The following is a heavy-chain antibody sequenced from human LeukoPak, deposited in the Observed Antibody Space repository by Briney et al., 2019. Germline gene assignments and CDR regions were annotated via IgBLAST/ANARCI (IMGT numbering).Heavy chain of an antibody. D-gene: IGHD2-2*01. CDR3: ARRRSSISWGFDP. J-gene: IGHJ5*02. V-gene: IGHV5-51*01. CDR1: GYSFTSYW. CDR2: IYPGDSDT. Sequence: GESLKISCKGSGYSFTSYWIGWVRQVPGKGLEWMGIIYPGDSDTRYSPSFQGQVTISADKSISTAYLQWSSLKASDTAMYYCARRRSSISWGFDPWGQGTLVTVSS.